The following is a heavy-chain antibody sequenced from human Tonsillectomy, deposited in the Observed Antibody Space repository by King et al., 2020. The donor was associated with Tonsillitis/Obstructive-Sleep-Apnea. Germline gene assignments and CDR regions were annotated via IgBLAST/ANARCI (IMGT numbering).Heavy chain of an antibody. CDR3: VRDDKDGRYFDY. Sequence: QLVQSGAEVKKPGASVKVSCKASGYTFSRNYLHWVLQAPGQGLEGMGIINPSSGSTTYAQKFQGRVTMTSDTSTSTVNMELSSLRSVDTAVYYCVRDDKDGRYFDYWGQGSLVTVSS. D-gene: IGHD2-15*01. V-gene: IGHV1-46*01. CDR1: GYTFSRNY. J-gene: IGHJ4*02. CDR2: INPSSGST.